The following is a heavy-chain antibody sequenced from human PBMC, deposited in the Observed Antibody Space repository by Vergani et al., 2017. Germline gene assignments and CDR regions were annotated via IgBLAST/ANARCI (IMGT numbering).Heavy chain of an antibody. CDR1: GFTFSSYA. CDR3: ARDGITMVREPYYFDY. Sequence: QVQLVESGGGVVQPGRSLRLSCAASGFTFSSYAMHWVRQAPGKGLEWVAVISYDGSNKYYADSVKGRFTISRDNSKNTLYLQMNSLRAEDTAVYYCARDGITMVREPYYFDYWGQGTLVTVSS. J-gene: IGHJ4*02. CDR2: ISYDGSNK. D-gene: IGHD3-10*01. V-gene: IGHV3-30*04.